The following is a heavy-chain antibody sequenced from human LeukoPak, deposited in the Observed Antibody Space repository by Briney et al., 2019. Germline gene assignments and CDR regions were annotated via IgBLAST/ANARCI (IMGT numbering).Heavy chain of an antibody. D-gene: IGHD3-9*01. V-gene: IGHV4-4*07. CDR3: ARENYDILTCYSYFDY. J-gene: IGHJ4*02. CDR1: GGSISSYY. CDR2: SYTSGST. Sequence: PSETLSLTCTVSGGSISSYYWSWIRQPAGKGLEWIGRSYTSGSTNYNPSLKSRVTISVDKSKNQFSLKLSSVTAADTAVYYCARENYDILTCYSYFDYWGQGTLVTVSS.